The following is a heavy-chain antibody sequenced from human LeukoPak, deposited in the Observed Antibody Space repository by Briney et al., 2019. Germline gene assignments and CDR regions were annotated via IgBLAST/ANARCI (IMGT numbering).Heavy chain of an antibody. J-gene: IGHJ5*02. Sequence: SETLSLTCTVSGDSLSSYYWSWIRQPPGKELEWIGYIYYSGSTNYNPSLKSRVTISLDTSKNQFSLKLSSVTAADTAVYFCVRYSNAVAGARWFDHWGQGTLVTVSS. D-gene: IGHD2-21*01. CDR1: GDSLSSYY. CDR2: IYYSGST. V-gene: IGHV4-59*01. CDR3: VRYSNAVAGARWFDH.